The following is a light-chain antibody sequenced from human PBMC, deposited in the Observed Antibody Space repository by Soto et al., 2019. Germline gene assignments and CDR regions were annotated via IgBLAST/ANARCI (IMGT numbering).Light chain of an antibody. J-gene: IGLJ1*01. CDR3: CSYAGSLNV. V-gene: IGLV2-11*01. Sequence: QSALTQPRSVSGSPGQSVTISCTGTRSDVGGYNYVSWYQQHPGKAPKLMIYDVSKRPSGVPDRFSGSKSGNTASLTISGLQAEDEADYYCCSYAGSLNVLGTGTKLTVL. CDR1: RSDVGGYNY. CDR2: DVS.